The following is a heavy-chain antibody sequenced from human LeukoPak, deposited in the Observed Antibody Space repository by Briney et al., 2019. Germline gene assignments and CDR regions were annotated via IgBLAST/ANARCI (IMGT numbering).Heavy chain of an antibody. CDR1: GYTFTSYG. CDR2: ISAYNGNT. CDR3: AREFYSNYASDAFDI. Sequence: ASVKVSCKASGYTFTSYGISWVRQAPGQGFEWMGWISAYNGNTNYAQKLQGRVTMTTDTSTSTAYMELRSLRSDDTAVYYCAREFYSNYASDAFDIWGQGTMVTVSS. D-gene: IGHD4-11*01. V-gene: IGHV1-18*01. J-gene: IGHJ3*02.